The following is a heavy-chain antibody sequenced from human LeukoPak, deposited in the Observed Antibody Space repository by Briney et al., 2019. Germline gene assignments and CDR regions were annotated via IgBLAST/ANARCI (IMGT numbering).Heavy chain of an antibody. CDR3: AMGEDLYKTPTLPPHY. Sequence: ASVKVSCKTSGYSFTGYYMHWVRQAPGQGLEWMGWINPNSGGTDYAQKFQGRVTMTRDTSISTVYMELSRLRSDDTAVYYCAMGEDLYKTPTLPPHYWGQGTLVTVSS. CDR1: GYSFTGYY. D-gene: IGHD3-16*01. V-gene: IGHV1-2*02. CDR2: INPNSGGT. J-gene: IGHJ4*02.